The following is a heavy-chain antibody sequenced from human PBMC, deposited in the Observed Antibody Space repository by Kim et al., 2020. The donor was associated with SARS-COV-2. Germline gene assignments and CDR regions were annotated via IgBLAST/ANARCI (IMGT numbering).Heavy chain of an antibody. J-gene: IGHJ3*02. CDR3: ASPLLFGAFDI. Sequence: TNYTPSLKSRVAISVATSKNQSSLKLSSVTAADTAVYYCASPLLFGAFDIWGQGTMVTVSS. D-gene: IGHD3-10*01. CDR2: T. V-gene: IGHV4-34*01.